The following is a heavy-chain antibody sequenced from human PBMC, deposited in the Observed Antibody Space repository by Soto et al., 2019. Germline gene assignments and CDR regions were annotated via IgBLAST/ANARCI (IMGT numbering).Heavy chain of an antibody. CDR3: ARGESIAAAGPRSPQYYYYYYGMDV. Sequence: ASVKVSCKASGYTFTGYYMHWVRQAPGQGLEWMGWINPNSGGTNYAQKFQGWVTMTRDTSISTAYMELSRLRSDDTAVYYCARGESIAAAGPRSPQYYYYYYGMDVWGQGTTVTVSS. D-gene: IGHD6-13*01. CDR1: GYTFTGYY. J-gene: IGHJ6*02. CDR2: INPNSGGT. V-gene: IGHV1-2*04.